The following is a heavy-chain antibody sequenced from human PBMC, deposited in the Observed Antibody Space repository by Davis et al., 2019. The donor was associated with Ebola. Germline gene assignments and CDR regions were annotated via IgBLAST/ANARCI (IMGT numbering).Heavy chain of an antibody. CDR2: INHSGST. J-gene: IGHJ6*02. Sequence: GSLRLSCAVYGGSFSGYYWSWIRQPPGKGLEWIGEINHSGSTNYNPSLKSRVTISVDTSKNQFSLKLSSVTAADTAVYYCAIGSRRLRGMDVWGQGITVTVSS. V-gene: IGHV4-34*01. D-gene: IGHD2/OR15-2a*01. CDR3: AIGSRRLRGMDV. CDR1: GGSFSGYY.